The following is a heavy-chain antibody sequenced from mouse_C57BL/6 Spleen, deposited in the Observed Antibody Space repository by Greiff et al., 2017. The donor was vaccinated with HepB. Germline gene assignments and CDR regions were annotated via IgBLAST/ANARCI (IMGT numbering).Heavy chain of an antibody. D-gene: IGHD1-1*01. CDR1: GYAFSSYW. CDR2: IYPGDGDT. CDR3: ARKITTGDYAMDY. J-gene: IGHJ4*01. Sequence: VQLQQSGAELVKPGASVKISCKASGYAFSSYWMNWVKQRPGKGLEWIGQIYPGDGDTNYNGKFKGKATLTADKSSSTAYMQLSSLTSEDSAVYFCARKITTGDYAMDYWGQRTSVTVSS. V-gene: IGHV1-80*01.